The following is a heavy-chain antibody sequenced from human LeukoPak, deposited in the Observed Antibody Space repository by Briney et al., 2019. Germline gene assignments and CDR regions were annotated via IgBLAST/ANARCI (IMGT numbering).Heavy chain of an antibody. J-gene: IGHJ4*02. CDR3: ARAPVSGSARYFDY. Sequence: PSETLSLTCTVSGGSISSYYWSWIRQPPGKGLEWIGYIYYSGSTNHNPSLKSRVTISVDTSKNQFSLKLSSVTAADTAVYYCARAPVSGSARYFDYWGQGTLVTVSS. V-gene: IGHV4-59*01. D-gene: IGHD3-22*01. CDR1: GGSISSYY. CDR2: IYYSGST.